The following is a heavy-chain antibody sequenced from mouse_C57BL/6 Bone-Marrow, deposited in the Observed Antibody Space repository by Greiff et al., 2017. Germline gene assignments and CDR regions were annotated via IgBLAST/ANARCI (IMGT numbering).Heavy chain of an antibody. CDR2: IRSKSSNYAT. D-gene: IGHD1-1*01. J-gene: IGHJ3*01. CDR1: GFTFNTYA. Sequence: EVKLMESGGGLVQPKGSLKLSCAASGFTFNTYAMHWVRQAPGKGLEWVARIRSKSSNYATYYADSVKDRFTISRDDSQSMLHLQMNNLKTEDTAMYYCVRNYYDWFAYWGQGTLVTVSA. V-gene: IGHV10-3*01. CDR3: VRNYYDWFAY.